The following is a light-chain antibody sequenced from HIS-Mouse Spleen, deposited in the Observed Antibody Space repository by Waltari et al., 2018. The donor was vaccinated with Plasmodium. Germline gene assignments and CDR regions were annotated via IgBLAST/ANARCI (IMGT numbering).Light chain of an antibody. CDR1: THAFVGSYY. CDR3: CSYAGSYTLV. J-gene: IGLJ2*01. CDR2: DVS. Sequence: QSALTQPRSVSGSPGQYVTLSCPATTHAFVGSYYVPWYHKPPGKAPKLMIYDVSKRPSGVPDRFSGSKSGNTASLTISGLQAEDEADYYCCSYAGSYTLVFGGGTKLTVL. V-gene: IGLV2-11*01.